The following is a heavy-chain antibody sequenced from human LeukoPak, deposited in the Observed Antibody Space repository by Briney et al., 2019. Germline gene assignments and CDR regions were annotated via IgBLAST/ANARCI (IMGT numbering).Heavy chain of an antibody. CDR2: IYYSGST. D-gene: IGHD3-10*01. V-gene: IGHV4-31*03. CDR1: GGSISSGGYY. CDR3: ARTFLWFGELLSWFDP. J-gene: IGHJ5*02. Sequence: SETLSLTCTVSGGSISSGGYYWSWIRQHPGKGLEWIGYIYYSGSTYYNPSLKSRVTISVDTSKNQFSLKLSSVTAADTAVYYCARTFLWFGELLSWFDPWGQGTLVTVSS.